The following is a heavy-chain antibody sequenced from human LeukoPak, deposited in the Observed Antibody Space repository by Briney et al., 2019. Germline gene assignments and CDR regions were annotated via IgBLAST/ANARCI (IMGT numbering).Heavy chain of an antibody. D-gene: IGHD3-22*01. J-gene: IGHJ4*02. V-gene: IGHV3-15*01. CDR2: IKSKTDGGTT. Sequence: KAGGSLRLSCAPSGFTLCNAWMSWVREAPGKGLEWVGRIKSKTDGGTTDYAAPVKGRFTISRDDSKNTLYLQMNSLTTEDTAVYYCTTTYYYDSSGYYHLVDYWGQGTLVTVSS. CDR1: GFTLCNAW. CDR3: TTTYYYDSSGYYHLVDY.